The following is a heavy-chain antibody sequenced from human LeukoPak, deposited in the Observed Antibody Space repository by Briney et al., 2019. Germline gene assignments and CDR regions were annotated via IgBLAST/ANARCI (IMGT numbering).Heavy chain of an antibody. J-gene: IGHJ5*02. Sequence: ASVKVSCKASGYTFTSYDIKWVRQAAGQGLEWMGKVDPNTGNTAYSQKFQGRVTMTRSTSITTAYMELSSLRSEDTAVYYCARNYYVSSGLLPWGQGTLVTVSS. CDR3: ARNYYVSSGLLP. D-gene: IGHD3-22*01. V-gene: IGHV1-8*01. CDR1: GYTFTSYD. CDR2: VDPNTGNT.